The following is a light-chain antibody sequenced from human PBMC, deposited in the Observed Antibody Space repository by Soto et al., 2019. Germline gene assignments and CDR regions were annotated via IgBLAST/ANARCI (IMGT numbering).Light chain of an antibody. Sequence: QSVLTQPPSVSEAPGQRVNISCTGSSYNIGAGYEAHWYQQVPGTAPKLLIYENNNRPSGVPDRFSGSKSGTSASLAITGLQAEDEAEYYCQSYDSSLSGYVFGTGTKLTVL. J-gene: IGLJ1*01. V-gene: IGLV1-40*01. CDR2: ENN. CDR1: SYNIGAGYE. CDR3: QSYDSSLSGYV.